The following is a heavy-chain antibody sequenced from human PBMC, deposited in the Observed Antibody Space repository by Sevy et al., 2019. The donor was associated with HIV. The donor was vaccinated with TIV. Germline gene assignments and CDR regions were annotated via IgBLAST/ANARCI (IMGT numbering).Heavy chain of an antibody. J-gene: IGHJ4*02. V-gene: IGHV3-49*03. CDR3: TRGRRVYADYGVDY. Sequence: GGSLRLSCTASGFTFGEYSMSWFRQAPGKGLEWVSIIRSEVYGGTTEYAASVKGRFTISRDDSKSIAYLQMSSLKTEDTAVYYCTRGRRVYADYGVDYWGQGTLVTVSS. CDR2: IRSEVYGGTT. D-gene: IGHD4-17*01. CDR1: GFTFGEYS.